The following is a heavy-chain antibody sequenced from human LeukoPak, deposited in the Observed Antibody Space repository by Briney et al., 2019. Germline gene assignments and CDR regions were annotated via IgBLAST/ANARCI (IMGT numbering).Heavy chain of an antibody. CDR2: IYTSGSA. J-gene: IGHJ4*02. V-gene: IGHV4-4*07. CDR3: ARGRVLIEYQLPPLQ. CDR1: GGSISSYY. D-gene: IGHD2-2*01. Sequence: SETLSLTCTVSGGSISSYYWSWIRQPAGKGLEWIGRIYTSGSAYYNPSLKSRVTISVDTSKNQFSLKLSSVTAADTAVYYCARGRVLIEYQLPPLQWSQGTLVTVSS.